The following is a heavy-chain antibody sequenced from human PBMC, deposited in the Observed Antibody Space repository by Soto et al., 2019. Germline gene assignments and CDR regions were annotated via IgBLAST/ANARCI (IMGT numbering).Heavy chain of an antibody. V-gene: IGHV3-23*01. CDR1: GGSFSGYY. D-gene: IGHD6-19*01. CDR2: ISGSGGST. J-gene: IGHJ4*02. Sequence: PSETLSLTCAVYGGSFSGYYWSWVRQAPGKGLEWVSAISGSGGSTYYADSVKGRFTISRDNSKNTLYLQMNSLRAEDTAVYCCAKIEYSSGRFDYWGQGTLVTVSS. CDR3: AKIEYSSGRFDY.